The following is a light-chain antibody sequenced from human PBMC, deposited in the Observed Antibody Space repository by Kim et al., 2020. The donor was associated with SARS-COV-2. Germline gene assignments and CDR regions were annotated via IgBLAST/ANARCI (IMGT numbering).Light chain of an antibody. CDR2: DVS. CDR3: QHYNNHPPRLT. J-gene: IGKJ4*01. Sequence: DIQMTQSPSSLSASIGDRVIITCQASQDIRNFLNWYQQKPGKAPKLLIFDVSNLETGVPSRFRGGGSGTDFTFTISSLQPEDIATYYCQHYNNHPPRLTFGGGTKVDIK. CDR1: QDIRNF. V-gene: IGKV1-33*01.